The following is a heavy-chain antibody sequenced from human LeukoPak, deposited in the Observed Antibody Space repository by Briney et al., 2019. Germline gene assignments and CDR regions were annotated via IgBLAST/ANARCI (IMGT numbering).Heavy chain of an antibody. CDR3: ATEVAYDSSGYYPFDY. D-gene: IGHD3-22*01. CDR1: GFTFSSYG. Sequence: QPGGSRRLSCAASGFTFSSYGMHWVRQAPGKGLEWVAVISYDGSNKYYADSVKGRFTISRDNSKNTLYLQMNSLRAEDTAVYYCATEVAYDSSGYYPFDYWGQGTLVTVSS. V-gene: IGHV3-30*03. J-gene: IGHJ4*02. CDR2: ISYDGSNK.